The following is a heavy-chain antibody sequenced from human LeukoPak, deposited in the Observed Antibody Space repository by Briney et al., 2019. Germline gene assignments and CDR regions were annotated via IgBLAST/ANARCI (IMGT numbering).Heavy chain of an antibody. CDR1: GCSISSYY. CDR2: IYYSGST. V-gene: IGHV4-59*01. Sequence: SETLSLTCTVSGCSISSYYWRWLRQPPGKGLEWIGYIYYSGSTNYNPSLKSRVTISVDTSKTQFSLKLSSVTAADTAVYYCARSGVRYSSSWYLVYWGQGTLVTVSS. J-gene: IGHJ4*02. CDR3: ARSGVRYSSSWYLVY. D-gene: IGHD6-13*01.